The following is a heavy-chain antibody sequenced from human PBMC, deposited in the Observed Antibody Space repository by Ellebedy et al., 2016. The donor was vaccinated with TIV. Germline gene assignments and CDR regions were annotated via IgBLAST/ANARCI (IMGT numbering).Heavy chain of an antibody. Sequence: GGSLRLXXAASGFTFSSYWMQWVRQAPGKGLEWVANIKQDGSAKYYVDSVKGRFTISRDNAKNSVYLQVNNLRAEDTAVYYCARRYMDVWGKGTTVTVSS. V-gene: IGHV3-7*01. CDR2: IKQDGSAK. CDR3: ARRYMDV. J-gene: IGHJ6*03. CDR1: GFTFSSYW.